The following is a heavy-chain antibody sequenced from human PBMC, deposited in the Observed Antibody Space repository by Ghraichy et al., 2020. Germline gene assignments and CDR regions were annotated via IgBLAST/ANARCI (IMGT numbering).Heavy chain of an antibody. Sequence: SETLSLTCTVSGGSISSYYGSWIRQPPGKGLEWIGYIYNSGSNNYNPSLKSRFTISVDTSKNQFSLKLSSGTAADTAVYYCARSSWFDYGGQGTLVTVSS. CDR1: GGSISSYY. D-gene: IGHD6-13*01. J-gene: IGHJ5*01. CDR2: IYNSGSN. CDR3: ARSSWFDY. V-gene: IGHV4-59*08.